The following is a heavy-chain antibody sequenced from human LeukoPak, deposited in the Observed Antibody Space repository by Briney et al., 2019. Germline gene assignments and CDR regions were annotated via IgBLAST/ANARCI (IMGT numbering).Heavy chain of an antibody. CDR1: GYSFTNYW. CDR2: IYPGDSQT. D-gene: IGHD5-18*01. CDR3: ARDTSMGGSFDY. J-gene: IGHJ4*02. Sequence: GESLKISCKASGYSFTNYWIGWMRQMPGKGLEWMGIIYPGDSQTRYSPSFQGQVTISADKSTSTAYLQWSSLKASDTTMYYCARDTSMGGSFDYWGQGTLATVSS. V-gene: IGHV5-51*01.